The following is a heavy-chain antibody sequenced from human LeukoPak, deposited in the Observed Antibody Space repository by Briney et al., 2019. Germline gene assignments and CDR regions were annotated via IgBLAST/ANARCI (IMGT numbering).Heavy chain of an antibody. D-gene: IGHD2-2*01. CDR2: IYTSGST. CDR3: ARSPRGEGDIVVVPAAPKYYYYYMDV. CDR1: GGSISSYY. V-gene: IGHV4-4*07. Sequence: SETLSLTCTVSGGSISSYYWSWIRQPAGKGLEWIGRIYTSGSTNYNPSLKSRVTISVDKSKNQFSLKLSSVTAADTAVYYCARSPRGEGDIVVVPAAPKYYYYYMDVWGKGTTVTVSS. J-gene: IGHJ6*03.